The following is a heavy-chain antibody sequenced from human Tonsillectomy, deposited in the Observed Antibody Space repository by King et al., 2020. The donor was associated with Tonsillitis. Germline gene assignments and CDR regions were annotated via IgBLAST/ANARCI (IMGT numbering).Heavy chain of an antibody. CDR2: IYSDVNT. V-gene: IGHV3-53*01. J-gene: IGHJ3*01. CDR1: GFSISHDY. D-gene: IGHD4-17*01. Sequence: DVQLVESGGGLIQPGGSLRLSCAASGFSISHDYMNWVRQAPGKGLEWVSVIYSDVNTYYADSVKGRFTISRDNSKNTLYLQMNSLRAEDTAVYYCARERGGDYKDAFDV. CDR3: ARERGGDYKDAFDV.